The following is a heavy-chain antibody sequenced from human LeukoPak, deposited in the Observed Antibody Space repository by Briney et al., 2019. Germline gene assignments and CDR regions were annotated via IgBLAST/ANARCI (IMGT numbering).Heavy chain of an antibody. V-gene: IGHV3-23*01. D-gene: IGHD3-3*01. CDR3: SYYHFWSGYYGGGD. Sequence: PGGSLRLSCAASGFTFSSYAMSWVRQAPGKGLEWVSAISGSGGSTYYADSVRGRFTIPRDNSKNTLYLQMNSLRAEDTAVYYCSYYHFWSGYYGGGDWGQGTLVTVSS. CDR2: ISGSGGST. CDR1: GFTFSSYA. J-gene: IGHJ4*02.